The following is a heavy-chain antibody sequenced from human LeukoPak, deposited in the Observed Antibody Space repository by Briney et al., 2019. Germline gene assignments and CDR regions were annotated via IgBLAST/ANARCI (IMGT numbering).Heavy chain of an antibody. Sequence: PSETLSLTCTVSGASISSYYWGWIRQPPGKGLEWIGSIYYSGSTYYNPSLKSRVTISVDTSKNQFSLKLSSVTAADTAVYYCARHRASLRYFDWFGSDAFDIWGQGTMVTVSS. CDR3: ARHRASLRYFDWFGSDAFDI. CDR2: IYYSGST. D-gene: IGHD3-9*01. V-gene: IGHV4-39*01. J-gene: IGHJ3*02. CDR1: GASISSYY.